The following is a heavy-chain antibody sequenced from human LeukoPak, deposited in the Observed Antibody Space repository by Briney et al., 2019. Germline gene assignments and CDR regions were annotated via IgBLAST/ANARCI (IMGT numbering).Heavy chain of an antibody. CDR3: ARDDYGGSRAMYYFDY. V-gene: IGHV1-46*01. D-gene: IGHD4-23*01. Sequence: ASVTVSCKASGYTFTSYYMHWVRQAPGQGLEWMGIINPSGGSTSYAQKFQGRVTMTRDTSTSTVYMELSSLRSEDTAVYYCARDDYGGSRAMYYFDYWGQGTLVTVSS. CDR2: INPSGGST. CDR1: GYTFTSYY. J-gene: IGHJ4*02.